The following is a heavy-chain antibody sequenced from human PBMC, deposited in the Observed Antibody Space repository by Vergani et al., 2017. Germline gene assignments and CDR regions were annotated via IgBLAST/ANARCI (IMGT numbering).Heavy chain of an antibody. J-gene: IGHJ4*02. V-gene: IGHV3-7*01. CDR3: ARDSRDKHVLLWFGGLDY. Sequence: EVQLVESGGGLVQPGGSLRLSCAASGFTFSSYWMSWVRQAPGKGLEWVANIKQDGSEKYYVDSVKGRFTISRDNAKNSLYLQMNSLRAEDTAVYYCARDSRDKHVLLWFGGLDYWGQGTLVTVSS. D-gene: IGHD3-10*01. CDR2: IKQDGSEK. CDR1: GFTFSSYW.